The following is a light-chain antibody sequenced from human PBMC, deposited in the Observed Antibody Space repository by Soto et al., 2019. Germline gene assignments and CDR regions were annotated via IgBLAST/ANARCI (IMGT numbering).Light chain of an antibody. CDR3: SSYAGSDNYV. J-gene: IGLJ1*01. V-gene: IGLV2-8*01. Sequence: QSALTQPPSASGSPGQSVTISCSGTSSDIGDHNLVSWYQQHPGKAPKLLIWGVTNRPSGVPHRFSGSKSGNTASLTVSGLQAEDEADYYCSSYAGSDNYVFGTGTKLIVL. CDR2: GVT. CDR1: SSDIGDHNL.